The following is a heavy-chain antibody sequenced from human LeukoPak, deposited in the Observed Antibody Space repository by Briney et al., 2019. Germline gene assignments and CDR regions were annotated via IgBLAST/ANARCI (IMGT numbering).Heavy chain of an antibody. CDR2: ISWNSGSI. V-gene: IGHV3-9*01. J-gene: IGHJ3*02. D-gene: IGHD3-22*01. CDR3: ARDVNYYDSSGQDDAFDI. Sequence: GGSLRLSCAASGFTFDDYAMHWVRQAPGKGLEWVSGISWNSGSIGYADSVKGRFTISRDNAKNSLYLQMNSLRAEDTAVYYCARDVNYYDSSGQDDAFDIWGQGTMVTVSS. CDR1: GFTFDDYA.